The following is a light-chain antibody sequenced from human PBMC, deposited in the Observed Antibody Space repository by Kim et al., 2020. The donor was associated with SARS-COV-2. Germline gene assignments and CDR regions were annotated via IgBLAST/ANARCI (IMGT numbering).Light chain of an antibody. CDR1: RSNIGAHYD. V-gene: IGLV1-40*01. Sequence: QSVLTQPPSVSGAPGQSVTISCTGSRSNIGAHYDVHWYQQIPGTAPKLLIHGNNIRPSGVSDRFSGSRSGSSASLAISGLQADDEGDYYCQSYDESLSGFWVFGGGTQLTVL. CDR3: QSYDESLSGFWV. J-gene: IGLJ3*02. CDR2: GNN.